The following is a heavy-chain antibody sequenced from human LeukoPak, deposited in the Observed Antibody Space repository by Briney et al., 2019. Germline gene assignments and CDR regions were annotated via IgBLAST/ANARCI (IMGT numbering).Heavy chain of an antibody. V-gene: IGHV3-74*01. CDR1: GFTFSKYW. CDR2: INTDGTVT. D-gene: IGHD6-19*01. CDR3: ATKQWLAPPPDS. J-gene: IGHJ4*02. Sequence: PGGSLRLSCAAPGFTFSKYWMLWVRQAPGKGLGSVSRINTDGTVTTYADSVKGRFTVSRDNADNTMFLQMNSVRDEDTAVYYCATKQWLAPPPDSWGQGTPVTVSS.